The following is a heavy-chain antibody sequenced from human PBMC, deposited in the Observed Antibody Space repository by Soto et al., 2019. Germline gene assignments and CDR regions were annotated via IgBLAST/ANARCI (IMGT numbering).Heavy chain of an antibody. J-gene: IGHJ4*02. Sequence: GGSLRLSCTASGFAFSNYGMHWVRQAPGKGLEWVAVISYDENNQYYADSVKGRFTVSRDNAKNTLYLQVTSVRPADTAVYYCAKDYNRNFALLIPHLLRSFPALDHRGQGTLVTVSS. V-gene: IGHV3-30*18. CDR1: GFAFSNYG. CDR2: ISYDENNQ. CDR3: AKDYNRNFALLIPHLLRSFPALDH. D-gene: IGHD1-7*01.